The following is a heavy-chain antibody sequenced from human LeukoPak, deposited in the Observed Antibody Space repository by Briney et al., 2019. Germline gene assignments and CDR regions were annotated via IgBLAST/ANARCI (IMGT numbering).Heavy chain of an antibody. CDR1: GYSFSSYW. J-gene: IGHJ4*02. CDR3: ARRRAVAGTYYFDY. V-gene: IGHV5-51*01. CDR2: SYLGDSDT. D-gene: IGHD6-19*01. Sequence: PGESLQISCQGSGYSFSSYWIAWVRQMPGKGLEWMGISYLGDSDTRYSPSFQGQVTISADRSISTAYLQWSSLKASDTAMYYCARRRAVAGTYYFDYRGQGTLVTVSS.